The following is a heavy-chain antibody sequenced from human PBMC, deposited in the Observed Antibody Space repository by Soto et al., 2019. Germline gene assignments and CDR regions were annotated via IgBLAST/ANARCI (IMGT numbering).Heavy chain of an antibody. Sequence: PEGSLRPCREVSGVPFRSSSMTLVRQAPGKGLEWVSAISGRGDTPYYADPVKGRFTISRDNSKGTLYLQMNSLRADDSAVYYCTKRHLHYFDDLVQGALVPV. V-gene: IGHV3-23*01. J-gene: IGHJ4*02. CDR2: ISGRGDTP. CDR3: TKRHLHYFDD. CDR1: GVPFRSSS.